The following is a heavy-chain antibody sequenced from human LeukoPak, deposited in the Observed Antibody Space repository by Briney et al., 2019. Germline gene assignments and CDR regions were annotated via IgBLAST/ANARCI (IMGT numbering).Heavy chain of an antibody. CDR1: GGSFNGYY. V-gene: IGHV4-34*01. J-gene: IGHJ4*02. CDR3: ARGPPVVYDVLTGYYRFDY. D-gene: IGHD3-9*01. CDR2: INDNRST. Sequence: SETLSLTCAVHGGSFNGYYWSWIRQPPGKGLEWIGEINDNRSTKYNPSLKSRVTISVDTSKNQFSLKLNSVTAADTAVYYCARGPPVVYDVLTGYYRFDYWGQGTLVTVSS.